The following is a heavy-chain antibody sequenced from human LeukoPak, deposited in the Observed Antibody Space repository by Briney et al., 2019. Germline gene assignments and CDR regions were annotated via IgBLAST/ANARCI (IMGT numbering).Heavy chain of an antibody. CDR1: GYTFTSYG. Sequence: ASVKVSCKASGYTFTSYGISWVRQAPGQGLAWMGWISAYNGNTNYAQKLQGRVTMTTDTSTSTAYMELRSPRSDDTAVYHCARRIAPSQEGFDPWGQGTLVTVSS. CDR2: ISAYNGNT. CDR3: ARRIAPSQEGFDP. D-gene: IGHD6-13*01. J-gene: IGHJ5*02. V-gene: IGHV1-18*01.